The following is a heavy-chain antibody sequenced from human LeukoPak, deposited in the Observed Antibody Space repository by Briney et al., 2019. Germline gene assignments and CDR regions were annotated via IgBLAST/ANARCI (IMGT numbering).Heavy chain of an antibody. CDR3: ARDPDSGGGFDY. Sequence: GGSLRLSCAAFGFTFRSYSMNWVRQAPGQGLEWLSYINSDNSKIYYADSVKGRFTISRDEAKNSLYLQMNSLRVEDSAVYYCARDPDSGGGFDYWGQGTLITVSS. CDR1: GFTFRSYS. V-gene: IGHV3-48*01. D-gene: IGHD1-14*01. J-gene: IGHJ4*02. CDR2: INSDNSKI.